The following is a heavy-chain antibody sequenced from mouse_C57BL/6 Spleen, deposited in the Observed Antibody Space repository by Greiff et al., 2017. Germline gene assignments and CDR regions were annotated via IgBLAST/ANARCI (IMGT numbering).Heavy chain of an antibody. CDR3: ARQGERPYYFDY. CDR2: ISSGGSYT. Sequence: DVHLVESGGDLVKPGGSLKLSCAASGFTFSSYGMSWVRQTPDKRLEWVATISSGGSYTYYPDSVKGRFTISRDNAKNTLYLQMSSLKSEDTAMYYCARQGERPYYFDYWGQGTTLTVSS. J-gene: IGHJ2*01. V-gene: IGHV5-6*01. CDR1: GFTFSSYG.